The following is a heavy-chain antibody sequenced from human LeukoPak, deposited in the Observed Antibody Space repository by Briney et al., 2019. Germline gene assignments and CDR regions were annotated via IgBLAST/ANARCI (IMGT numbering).Heavy chain of an antibody. Sequence: SETLSLTCTVSGGSISSSSYYWGWIRQPPGKGLEWIGSIYYSGSTYYNPSLKSRVTISVDTSKNQFSLKLSSVTAADTAVYYCARVHSGYDFAVGTVTYFDYWGQGTLVTVSS. D-gene: IGHD5-12*01. CDR2: IYYSGST. V-gene: IGHV4-39*07. J-gene: IGHJ4*02. CDR3: ARVHSGYDFAVGTVTYFDY. CDR1: GGSISSSSYY.